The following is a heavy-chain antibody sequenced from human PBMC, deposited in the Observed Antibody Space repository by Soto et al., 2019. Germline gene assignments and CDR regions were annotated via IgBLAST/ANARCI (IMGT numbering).Heavy chain of an antibody. CDR1: GGSISSSNW. J-gene: IGHJ6*02. D-gene: IGHD3-10*01. CDR2: INHSGST. Sequence: SETLPLTCAVSGGSISSSNWWSWVRQPPGKGLEWIGEINHSGSTNYNPSLKSRVTISVDTSKNQFSLKLSSVTAADTAVYYCARGNVLLWFGVDYYYYGMDVWGQGTTVTVSS. V-gene: IGHV4-4*02. CDR3: ARGNVLLWFGVDYYYYGMDV.